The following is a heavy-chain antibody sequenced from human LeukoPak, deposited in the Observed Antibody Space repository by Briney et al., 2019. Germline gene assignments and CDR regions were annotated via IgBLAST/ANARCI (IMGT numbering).Heavy chain of an antibody. D-gene: IGHD3-3*01. CDR2: INPSGGST. V-gene: IGHV1-8*03. CDR3: ARAPINYDFWSGYDTPSWFDP. J-gene: IGHJ5*02. CDR1: GYTFTSYV. Sequence: ASVKVSCKASGYTFTSYVINWVRQAPGQGLEWMGIINPSGGSTSYAQKFQGRVTITRNTSISTAYMELSSLRSEDTAVYYCARAPINYDFWSGYDTPSWFDPWGQGTLVTVSS.